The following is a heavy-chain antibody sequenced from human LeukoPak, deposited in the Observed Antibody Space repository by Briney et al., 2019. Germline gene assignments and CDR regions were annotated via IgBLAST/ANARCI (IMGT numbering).Heavy chain of an antibody. D-gene: IGHD3-22*01. J-gene: IGHJ4*02. CDR1: GFSFRTYG. Sequence: GGSLRLSCAASGFSFRTYGMHWVRQAPGKGLEWVSAISGSGGSTYYADSVKGRFTISRDNSKNTLYLQMNSLRAEDTAVYYCAKCPRSSGYYYFDYWGQGTLVTVSS. CDR3: AKCPRSSGYYYFDY. CDR2: ISGSGGST. V-gene: IGHV3-23*01.